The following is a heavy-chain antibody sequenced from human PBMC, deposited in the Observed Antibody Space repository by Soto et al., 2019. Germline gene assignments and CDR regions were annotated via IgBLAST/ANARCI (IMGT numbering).Heavy chain of an antibody. Sequence: PGGSLRLSCAASGFTFSSYGMHWVRQAPGKGLEWVAVIWYDGSNKYYADSVKGRFTISRDNSKNTLYLQMNSLRAEDTAVYYCARDGGVCGGDCYTEADYWGQGTLVTVSS. CDR1: GFTFSSYG. D-gene: IGHD2-21*02. CDR3: ARDGGVCGGDCYTEADY. J-gene: IGHJ4*02. CDR2: IWYDGSNK. V-gene: IGHV3-33*01.